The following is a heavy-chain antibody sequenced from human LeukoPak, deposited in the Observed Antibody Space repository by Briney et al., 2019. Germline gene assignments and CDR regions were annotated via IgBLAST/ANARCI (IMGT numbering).Heavy chain of an antibody. V-gene: IGHV4-59*01. CDR3: ARDILCGGDCFYFDY. CDR1: GGSISSYY. J-gene: IGHJ4*02. CDR2: IYYSGST. Sequence: MASETLSLTCTVSGGSISSYYWSWIRQPPGKGLEWIGYIYYSGSTNYNPSLKSRVTISVDTSKNQFSLKLSSVTAADTAVYYCARDILCGGDCFYFDYWGQGTLVTVSS. D-gene: IGHD2-21*02.